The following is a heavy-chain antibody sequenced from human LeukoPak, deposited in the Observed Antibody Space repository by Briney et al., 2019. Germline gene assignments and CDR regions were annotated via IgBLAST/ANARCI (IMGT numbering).Heavy chain of an antibody. CDR3: AKSAGYFGSGSYANDKYYFDC. D-gene: IGHD3-10*01. V-gene: IGHV3-23*01. CDR2: ISGSGGST. Sequence: GGSLRLSCEASGFTFSSYAMSWVRQAPGKGLEWVSTISGSGGSTYYADSVKGRFTISRDNSKNTLYLQMNSLRAEDTAVYCCAKSAGYFGSGSYANDKYYFDCWGQGTLVTVSS. J-gene: IGHJ4*02. CDR1: GFTFSSYA.